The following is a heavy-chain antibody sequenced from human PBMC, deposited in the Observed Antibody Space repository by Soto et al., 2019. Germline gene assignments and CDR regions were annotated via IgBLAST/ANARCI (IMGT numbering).Heavy chain of an antibody. CDR3: AGEGATAAKMFDY. CDR1: GYTFSNYY. V-gene: IGHV1-46*01. CDR2: INPNGDTT. D-gene: IGHD2-2*01. Sequence: RASVKVSCKASGYTFSNYYMHWVRQAPGQGLEWMGGINPNGDTTYYAQKFLGRLTVTRDTSTSTVYMELSSLRSDDTAVYYCAGEGATAAKMFDYWGQGTLVTV. J-gene: IGHJ4*02.